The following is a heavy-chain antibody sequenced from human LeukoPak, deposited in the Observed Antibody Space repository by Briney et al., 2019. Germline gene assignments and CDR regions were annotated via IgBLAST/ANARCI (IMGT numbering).Heavy chain of an antibody. CDR2: IDYSGST. J-gene: IGHJ6*02. CDR1: GGSISRGGYY. D-gene: IGHD3-3*01. Sequence: PSQTLSLTCAVSGGSISRGGYYWGWIRQHPGKGLEWIGYIDYSGSTHHNPSLKSRVTISVDTSKNQFSLKLTSVTAADTAVYYCARRGAPCECLLTPSYYYYFLTGWGQGTTVAVSS. V-gene: IGHV4-31*02. CDR3: ARRGAPCECLLTPSYYYYFLTG.